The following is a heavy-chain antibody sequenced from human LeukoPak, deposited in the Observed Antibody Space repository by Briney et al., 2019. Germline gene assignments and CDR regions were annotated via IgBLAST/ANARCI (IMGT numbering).Heavy chain of an antibody. V-gene: IGHV4-59*12. D-gene: IGHD3-10*01. Sequence: SETLSLTCTVSGDSISPYYWNWIRQPPGKGLEWVGYFYYSGSTNYNPSLKSRVTLSVDTSKNQFSLKLSSVTAADTAVYYCARDRGSGTFLDYYYGMDVWGQGTMVTVSS. CDR2: FYYSGST. J-gene: IGHJ6*02. CDR1: GDSISPYY. CDR3: ARDRGSGTFLDYYYGMDV.